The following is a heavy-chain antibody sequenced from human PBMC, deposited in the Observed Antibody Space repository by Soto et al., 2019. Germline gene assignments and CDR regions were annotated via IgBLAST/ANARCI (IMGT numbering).Heavy chain of an antibody. V-gene: IGHV3-23*01. CDR2: ISGGGGSA. Sequence: GGSLRLSCAASGFTFSSYAMNWVRQAPGKGLEWVSAISGGGGSAYYADSVKGRFTISRDNSKNTLYLQLNSLRAEDTAVYYCAKRGLDYYYMDVWGKGTPVTVSS. CDR3: AKRGLDYYYMDV. CDR1: GFTFSSYA. J-gene: IGHJ6*03.